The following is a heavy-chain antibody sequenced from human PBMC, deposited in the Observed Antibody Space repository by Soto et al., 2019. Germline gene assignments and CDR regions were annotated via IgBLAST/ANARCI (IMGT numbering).Heavy chain of an antibody. J-gene: IGHJ6*03. CDR1: GYTFTSYY. D-gene: IGHD6-19*01. CDR2: INPSGGST. Sequence: ASVKVSCKASGYTFTSYYMHWVRQAPGQGLEWMGIINPSGGSTSYAQKFQGRVTMTRDTSTSTVYMELSSLRSEDTAVYYCARDGSSGWTLYYYYYYMDVWGKGTTVTSP. CDR3: ARDGSSGWTLYYYYYYMDV. V-gene: IGHV1-46*03.